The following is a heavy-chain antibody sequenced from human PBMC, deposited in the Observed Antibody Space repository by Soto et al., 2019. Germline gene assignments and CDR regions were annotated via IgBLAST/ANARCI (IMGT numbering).Heavy chain of an antibody. D-gene: IGHD6-19*01. CDR1: GFTFSRYA. CDR3: AGLYSSGPRLY. CDR2: ISGSGGST. Sequence: EVQLLESGGGLVQPGGSLRLSCAASGFTFSRYAMSWVRQAPGKGLEWVSAISGSGGSTYYADSVKGRFTISRDNSKNTLYLQMNSLRAEDTAVYYCAGLYSSGPRLYWGQGTLVTVSS. V-gene: IGHV3-23*01. J-gene: IGHJ4*02.